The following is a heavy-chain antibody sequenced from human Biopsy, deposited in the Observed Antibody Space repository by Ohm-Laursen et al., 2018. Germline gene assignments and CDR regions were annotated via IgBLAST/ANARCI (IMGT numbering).Heavy chain of an antibody. CDR1: GYTFTSYD. Sequence: ASVKVSCKASGYTFTSYDITWVRQASGQGLEWIGWLNTVSGNSNFGQKFRGRVTVTSDTSISTAYMELSGLTSDDTATYYCGRAVRNQLLTDPWGQGTLVTVTS. J-gene: IGHJ5*02. V-gene: IGHV1-8*01. D-gene: IGHD1-7*01. CDR3: GRAVRNQLLTDP. CDR2: LNTVSGNS.